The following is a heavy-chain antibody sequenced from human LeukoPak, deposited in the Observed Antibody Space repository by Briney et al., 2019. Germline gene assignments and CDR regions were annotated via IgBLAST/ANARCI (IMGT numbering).Heavy chain of an antibody. J-gene: IGHJ4*02. D-gene: IGHD6-13*01. CDR3: AKEKLIAAAGTRYYFDY. CDR2: ISWNSGSI. Sequence: GGSLRLSCAASGFTFDDYAMHWVRQAPGKGLEWVSGISWNSGSIGYADSVKGRFTISRDNSKNTLYLQMNSLRAEDTAVYYCAKEKLIAAAGTRYYFDYWGQGTLVTVSS. V-gene: IGHV3-9*01. CDR1: GFTFDDYA.